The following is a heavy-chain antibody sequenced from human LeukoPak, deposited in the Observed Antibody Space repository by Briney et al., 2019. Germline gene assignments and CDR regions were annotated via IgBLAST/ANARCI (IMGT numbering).Heavy chain of an antibody. Sequence: GGSLRLSCAASGFTFDDYAMHWVRQAPGKGLEWVSLISWDGGSTYYADSVKGRFTISRDNSKNSLYLQMNSLRTEDTALYYCAKDRSYFEADYYYYMDVWGKGTTVTISS. CDR1: GFTFDDYA. V-gene: IGHV3-43*01. CDR3: AKDRSYFEADYYYYMDV. CDR2: ISWDGGST. J-gene: IGHJ6*03. D-gene: IGHD3-9*01.